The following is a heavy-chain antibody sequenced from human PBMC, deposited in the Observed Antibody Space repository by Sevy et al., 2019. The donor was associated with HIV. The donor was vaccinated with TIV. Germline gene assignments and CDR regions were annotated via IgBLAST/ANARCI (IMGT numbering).Heavy chain of an antibody. CDR2: MSYDGTNE. Sequence: GGSLRLSCADSGFTFSSYAMHWVRQAPGKGLEWVAVMSYDGTNEYYADSVKGRFTISRDNAKNSLYLQMNSLRAEDTAVYYCARARGGGWRLGYYFDYWGQGTLVTVSS. J-gene: IGHJ4*02. CDR3: ARARGGGWRLGYYFDY. D-gene: IGHD3-10*01. CDR1: GFTFSSYA. V-gene: IGHV3-30*04.